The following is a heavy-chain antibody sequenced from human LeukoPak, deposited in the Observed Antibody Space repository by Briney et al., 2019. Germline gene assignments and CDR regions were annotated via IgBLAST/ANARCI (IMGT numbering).Heavy chain of an antibody. D-gene: IGHD1-14*01. CDR2: ISDDGLNT. J-gene: IGHJ5*02. CDR3: ARRHLRGNTLRGGHHLDP. CDR1: GFTFNSHG. Sequence: GGSLRLSCSTSGFTFNSHGLHWVRQAPGKGLEWVAAISDDGLNTFYIDSVKGRFTISRDDSKNAVSLQMTSLRSEDTAMYYCARRHLRGNTLRGGHHLDPWGLGTLVAVSS. V-gene: IGHV3-30*03.